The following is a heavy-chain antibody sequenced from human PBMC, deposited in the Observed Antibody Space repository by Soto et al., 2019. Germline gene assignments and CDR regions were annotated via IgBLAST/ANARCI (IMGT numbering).Heavy chain of an antibody. V-gene: IGHV1-69*01. D-gene: IGHD2-8*01. J-gene: IGHJ2*01. CDR3: ARDFLNGVRPWGYFDL. CDR2: IIPIFGTA. Sequence: QGQLVQSGAEVKKPGSSVKVSCKASGGTFSSYAISWVRQAHGQGLEWMGGIIPIFGTANYAQKFQGRVTITADESTSTGYMELSSLRSEDTAVYYCARDFLNGVRPWGYFDLWGRGTLVTVSS. CDR1: GGTFSSYA.